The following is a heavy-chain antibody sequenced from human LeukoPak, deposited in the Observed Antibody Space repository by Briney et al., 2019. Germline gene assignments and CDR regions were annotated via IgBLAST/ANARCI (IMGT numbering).Heavy chain of an antibody. V-gene: IGHV4-59*01. J-gene: IGHJ4*02. CDR2: IYYSGST. Sequence: PSETLSLTCTVSGGSISNYYWNWIRQPPGKGLEWIGYIYYSGSTNYNPSLKSRVTISVDTSKNQFSLKLSSVTAADTAVYYCARIAAAGQNDYWGQGTLVTVSS. D-gene: IGHD6-13*01. CDR1: GGSISNYY. CDR3: ARIAAAGQNDY.